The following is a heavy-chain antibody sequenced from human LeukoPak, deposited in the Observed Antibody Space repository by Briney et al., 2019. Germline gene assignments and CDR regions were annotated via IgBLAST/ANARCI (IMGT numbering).Heavy chain of an antibody. CDR1: GFTFSSYS. Sequence: SGGSLRLSCAASGFTFSSYSMNWVRQAPGKGLEWVSSISSSSSYIYYADSVKGRFTISRDNAKNSLYLQMNSMRAEDTAVYYCATPLGPYSSSWYGFDYWGQGTLVTVSS. V-gene: IGHV3-21*01. J-gene: IGHJ4*02. CDR3: ATPLGPYSSSWYGFDY. CDR2: ISSSSSYI. D-gene: IGHD6-13*01.